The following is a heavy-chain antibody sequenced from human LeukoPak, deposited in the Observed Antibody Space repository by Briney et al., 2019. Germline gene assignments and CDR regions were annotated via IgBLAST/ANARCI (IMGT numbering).Heavy chain of an antibody. CDR1: GLTFSDYW. J-gene: IGHJ4*02. V-gene: IGHV3-7*04. CDR3: ARDRGFSYGIDF. D-gene: IGHD5-18*01. Sequence: PGGSLRLSCAASGLTFSDYWMSWVRQAPGKGLEWVANIQQDGSEKYYVDSVKGRFTISRDNAKKSLFLQVSSPRGEDTAVYYCARDRGFSYGIDFWGQGTLVTVSS. CDR2: IQQDGSEK.